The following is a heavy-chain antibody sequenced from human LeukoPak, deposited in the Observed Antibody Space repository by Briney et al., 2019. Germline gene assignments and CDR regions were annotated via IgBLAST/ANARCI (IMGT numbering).Heavy chain of an antibody. V-gene: IGHV4-61*02. CDR1: GGSISSGTYY. CDR2: IYTSGST. D-gene: IGHD3-22*01. Sequence: SETLSLTCTVSGGSISSGTYYWSWIRQPAGKGLEWIGRIYTSGSTNYNPSLKSRVTISVDTSKNQFSLKLSSVTAADTAVYYCAREAYYYDSSGLNGNAFDIWGQGTMVTVSS. CDR3: AREAYYYDSSGLNGNAFDI. J-gene: IGHJ3*02.